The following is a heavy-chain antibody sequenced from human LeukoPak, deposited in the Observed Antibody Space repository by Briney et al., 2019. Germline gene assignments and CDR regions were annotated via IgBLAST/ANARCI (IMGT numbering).Heavy chain of an antibody. Sequence: GGSLRLSCAASGFTFSSYAMSWVRQAPGEGLEWVSAISGSGGSTYYADSVKGRFTISRDNSKNTLYLQMTSLRHEDTAVYYCGEVQTVNKFDYWGRGTLVTVSS. CDR2: ISGSGGST. CDR1: GFTFSSYA. V-gene: IGHV3-23*01. D-gene: IGHD1-1*01. CDR3: GEVQTVNKFDY. J-gene: IGHJ4*01.